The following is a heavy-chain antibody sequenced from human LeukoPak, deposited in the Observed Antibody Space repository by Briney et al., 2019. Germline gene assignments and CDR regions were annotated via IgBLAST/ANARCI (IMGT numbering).Heavy chain of an antibody. J-gene: IGHJ4*02. CDR1: GGSISSTSYY. D-gene: IGHD2-2*01. CDR2: IYYSGTT. Sequence: PSETLSLTCIVSGGSISSTSYYWGWIRQPPGKGLEWIGTIYYSGTTYYNPSLKSRVTISVDTSKNRLSLKLSSVTAADTAVYYCARLVVPAATGHGLDYWAREPWSPSPQ. CDR3: ARLVVPAATGHGLDY. V-gene: IGHV4-39*01.